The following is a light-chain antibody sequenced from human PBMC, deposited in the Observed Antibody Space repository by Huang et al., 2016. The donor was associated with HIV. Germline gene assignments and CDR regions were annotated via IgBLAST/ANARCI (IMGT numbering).Light chain of an antibody. V-gene: IGKV2-28*01. J-gene: IGKJ5*01. Sequence: DILMTQSPLSLPVTPGEPASISCRSSQSLLHSNGYNYLDWYLQKPGQSPQLLIYWSSNRASGVPDRFSGGGSGTDFTLKISRVEAEDAGIYYCMQALQTPIAFGQGTRLEIK. CDR1: QSLLHSNGYNY. CDR3: MQALQTPIA. CDR2: WSS.